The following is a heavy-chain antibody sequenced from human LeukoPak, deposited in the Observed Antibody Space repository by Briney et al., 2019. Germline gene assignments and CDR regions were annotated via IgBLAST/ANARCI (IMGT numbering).Heavy chain of an antibody. J-gene: IGHJ4*02. CDR2: IGSVTTYI. CDR1: GFTFDRHA. Sequence: AGGSLRLSCAASGFTFDRHAMCWVRQAPGKGLEWVSSIGSVTTYIYYADSVKGRFTISRDNAKNSLSLQMNSLRAEDTAVYYCARAIAVAGPYYFDYWGQGTLVTVSS. D-gene: IGHD6-19*01. CDR3: ARAIAVAGPYYFDY. V-gene: IGHV3-21*01.